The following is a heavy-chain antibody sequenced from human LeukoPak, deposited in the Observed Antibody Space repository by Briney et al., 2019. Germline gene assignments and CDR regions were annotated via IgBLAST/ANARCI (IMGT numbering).Heavy chain of an antibody. D-gene: IGHD2-2*01. V-gene: IGHV4-4*07. Sequence: SETLSLTCTVSGGSISSYYWSWIRQPAGKGLEWIGRIYTSGSTNYNPSLQSRVTMSVDTSKNQFSLKLSSVTAADTAVYYCARGGPDIVVVPAAWSWFDPWGQGTLVTVSS. CDR1: GGSISSYY. CDR3: ARGGPDIVVVPAAWSWFDP. CDR2: IYTSGST. J-gene: IGHJ5*02.